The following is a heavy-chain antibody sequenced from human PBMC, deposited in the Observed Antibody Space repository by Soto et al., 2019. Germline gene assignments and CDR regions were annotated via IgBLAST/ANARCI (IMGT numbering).Heavy chain of an antibody. D-gene: IGHD1-1*01. Sequence: QVQLQESGPGLVKPSATLSLTCTVSGGSISLYYWSWVRQSPGKGMEWIGYILYNGTTTYNPSLRRRVTISLDTSKNQFSRKLCSGTAADPGVYYCARDGGEIWNRHYSYSGMDFWGQGNTVTVSS. CDR2: ILYNGTT. CDR1: GGSISLYY. V-gene: IGHV4-59*12. J-gene: IGHJ6*01. CDR3: ARDGGEIWNRHYSYSGMDF.